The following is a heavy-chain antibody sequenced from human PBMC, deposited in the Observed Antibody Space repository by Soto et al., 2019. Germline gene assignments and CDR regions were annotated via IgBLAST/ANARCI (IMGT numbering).Heavy chain of an antibody. D-gene: IGHD6-6*01. J-gene: IGHJ4*02. Sequence: QVQLVGSGGGVVQPGRSLRLSCAAAGFTFSSYAIHWVRQAPGKGLEWVAVISYDGSNKYYADSVKGRFTISRDNSKDTLYLQMNSLRAEDTAVYYCARGREQLVLDYFDYWGQGTLVTVSS. V-gene: IGHV3-30-3*01. CDR3: ARGREQLVLDYFDY. CDR2: ISYDGSNK. CDR1: GFTFSSYA.